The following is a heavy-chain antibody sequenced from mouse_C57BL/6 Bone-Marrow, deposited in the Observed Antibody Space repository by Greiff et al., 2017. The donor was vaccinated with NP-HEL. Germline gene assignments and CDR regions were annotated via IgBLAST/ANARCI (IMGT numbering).Heavy chain of an antibody. D-gene: IGHD1-1*01. CDR2: IWRGGST. V-gene: IGHV2-5*01. CDR1: GFSLTSYG. CDR3: AKNHGRSYYWYFDV. Sequence: QVHVKQSGPGLVQPSQSLSITCTVSGFSLTSYGVHWVRQSPGKGLEWLGVIWRGGSTDYNAAFMSRLSITKDNSKSQVFYKMNSLQADDTAIYYCAKNHGRSYYWYFDVWGTGTTVTVSS. J-gene: IGHJ1*03.